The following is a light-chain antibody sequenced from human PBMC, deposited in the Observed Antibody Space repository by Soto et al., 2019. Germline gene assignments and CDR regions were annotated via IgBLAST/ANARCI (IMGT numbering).Light chain of an antibody. CDR3: QQYNSFPYT. CDR1: QSISTW. V-gene: IGKV1-5*03. Sequence: DIQMTQSPSTLSASVGDRVTITCRASQSISTWLAWFQQKPGKAPKVLIYKASNLQSGVPSRFSGSGSGTAFTVTITSLQPDDFATYYCQQYNSFPYTFGQGTNLEIK. CDR2: KAS. J-gene: IGKJ2*01.